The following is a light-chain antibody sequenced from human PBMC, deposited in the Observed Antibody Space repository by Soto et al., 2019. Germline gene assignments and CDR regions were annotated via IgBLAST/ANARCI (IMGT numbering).Light chain of an antibody. J-gene: IGKJ1*01. V-gene: IGKV3-20*01. Sequence: EIVLTQSPSTLSLSPGEGATLSCRVSQSIRSNLAWYQQRPGQAPRLLMYGASTRADGIPARFTGSGSGTDFTLTISRLEPEDFAVYYCQHYGSSPETFGQGTKVDIK. CDR2: GAS. CDR3: QHYGSSPET. CDR1: QSIRSN.